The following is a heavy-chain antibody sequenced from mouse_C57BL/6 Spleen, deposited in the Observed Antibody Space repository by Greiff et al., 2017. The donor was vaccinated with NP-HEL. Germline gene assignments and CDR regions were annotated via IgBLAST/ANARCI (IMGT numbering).Heavy chain of an antibody. D-gene: IGHD1-1*01. J-gene: IGHJ2*01. CDR1: GYSFTDYN. Sequence: EVQLVESGPELVKPGASVKISCKASGYSFTDYNMNWVKQSNGKSLEWIGVINPNYGNTSYNQKFKGKATLTVYQSSSTSYMQLNSLTSEDAAVYYFAREDYYENYFDYWGQGTTLTVSS. V-gene: IGHV1-39*01. CDR3: AREDYYENYFDY. CDR2: INPNYGNT.